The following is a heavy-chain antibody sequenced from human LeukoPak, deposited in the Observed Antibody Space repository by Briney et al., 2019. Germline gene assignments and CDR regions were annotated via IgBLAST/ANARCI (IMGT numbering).Heavy chain of an antibody. CDR1: GFTFSNYC. CDR3: ARASPERGYSYGPLDNYFDY. J-gene: IGHJ4*02. D-gene: IGHD5-18*01. CDR2: IKQDGSVK. V-gene: IGHV3-7*01. Sequence: PGGSLRLSCAASGFTFSNYCMSWVRQAPGKGLEWVVNIKQDGSVKYYVDSGKGRFTISRDNAKNSLYLQMNSLRAEDTAVYYCARASPERGYSYGPLDNYFDYWGQGTLVTVSS.